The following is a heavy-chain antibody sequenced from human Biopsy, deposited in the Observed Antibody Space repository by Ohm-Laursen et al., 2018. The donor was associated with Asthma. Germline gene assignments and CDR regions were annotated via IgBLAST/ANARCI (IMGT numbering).Heavy chain of an antibody. D-gene: IGHD4-17*01. CDR1: GYSLTDLS. J-gene: IGHJ4*02. V-gene: IGHV1-24*01. CDR3: ASDFPKDYVRYNFQF. CDR2: HDHEEGGT. Sequence: ASVKVSCNISGYSLTDLSMHWVRQAPGQGLEWMGAHDHEEGGTVNARRFQGRVTMTEDTSTDTAYMELSSLSSDDTAVYYCASDFPKDYVRYNFQFWGQGTLVTVSS.